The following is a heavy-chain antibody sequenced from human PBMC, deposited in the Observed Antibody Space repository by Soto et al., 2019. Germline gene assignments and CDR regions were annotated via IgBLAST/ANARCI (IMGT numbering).Heavy chain of an antibody. J-gene: IGHJ3*02. CDR2: IIPVFGSS. V-gene: IGHV1-69*13. Sequence: GASVKVSCKAYGCSFNTASINWMRLAPVHGLEWMGGIIPVFGSSDYAQELRARVTITADLSTKTAYLHLSSLTSDDTALYYCARGHEYGGNSDAFDIWGQGTMVTFS. CDR3: ARGHEYGGNSDAFDI. CDR1: GCSFNTAS. D-gene: IGHD4-17*01.